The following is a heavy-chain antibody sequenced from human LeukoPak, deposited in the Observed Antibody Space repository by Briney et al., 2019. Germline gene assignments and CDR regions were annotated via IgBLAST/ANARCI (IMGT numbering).Heavy chain of an antibody. D-gene: IGHD5-12*01. CDR3: ARDLLVATRPLHY. CDR2: INAGNGNT. CDR1: GYTFTSYA. V-gene: IGHV1-3*01. J-gene: IGHJ4*02. Sequence: ASVKVSCKASGYTFTSYAMHWVRQAPGQRLEWMGWINAGNGNTKHSQKFQGRVTITRDTSASTAYMELSSLRSEDTAVYYCARDLLVATRPLHYWGQGTLVTVSS.